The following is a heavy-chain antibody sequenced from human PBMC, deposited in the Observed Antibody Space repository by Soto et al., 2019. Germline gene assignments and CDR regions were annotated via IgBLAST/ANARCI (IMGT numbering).Heavy chain of an antibody. D-gene: IGHD3-3*01. J-gene: IGHJ5*02. CDR2: INPSGGTA. CDR3: ARYRDDFWSGPIGNWFDP. V-gene: IGHV1-46*01. CDR1: GYTFTSYY. Sequence: ASVKVSCKASGYTFTSYYMHWVRQAPGQGLEWMGIINPSGGTANYAQKFQGRVTITADKSTSTAYMELSSLRSEDTAVYYCARYRDDFWSGPIGNWFDPWGQGTLVTVPS.